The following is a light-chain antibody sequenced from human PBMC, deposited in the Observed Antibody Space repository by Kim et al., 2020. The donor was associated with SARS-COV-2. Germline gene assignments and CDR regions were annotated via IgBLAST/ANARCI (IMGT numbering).Light chain of an antibody. J-gene: IGKJ2*01. CDR1: HSISTY. Sequence: DIRMTQSPSSLSASVGDRVTITCRSSHSISTYLNWYQQKPGKAPNLLIYSASSLQSGVPSRFSASGSGTSFTLTISSLHPEDFATYYRQESYRPPHTFGQGTKLEI. CDR3: QESYRPPHT. CDR2: SAS. V-gene: IGKV1-39*01.